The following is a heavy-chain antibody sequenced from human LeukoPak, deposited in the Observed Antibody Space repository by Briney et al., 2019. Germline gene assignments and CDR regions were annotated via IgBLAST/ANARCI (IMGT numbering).Heavy chain of an antibody. V-gene: IGHV4-4*07. CDR3: VGGRSPRWVDY. Sequence: SEALSLTRPVCGGFLRRFYWSWIRQPAGRGLDWMGLIYNSGSTNYRPSLMSRLSMSLDASMNQFSLRLNSVTAADTAVYYCVGGRSPRWVDYWGQGMLVTVSS. J-gene: IGHJ4*01. CDR2: IYNSGST. D-gene: IGHD1-26*01. CDR1: GGFLRRFY.